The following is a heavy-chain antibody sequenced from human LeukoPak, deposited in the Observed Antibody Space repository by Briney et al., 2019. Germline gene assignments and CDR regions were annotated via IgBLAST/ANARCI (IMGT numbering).Heavy chain of an antibody. D-gene: IGHD6-13*01. V-gene: IGHV4-59*08. Sequence: SETLSLTCTVSGGSISSYYWSWIRQRPGKGLEWIGYIYYSGSTNYNPSLKSRVTISVDTSKNQFSLKLSSVTAADTAVYYCARNPLYSSSWFDYWGQGTLVTVSS. J-gene: IGHJ4*02. CDR1: GGSISSYY. CDR2: IYYSGST. CDR3: ARNPLYSSSWFDY.